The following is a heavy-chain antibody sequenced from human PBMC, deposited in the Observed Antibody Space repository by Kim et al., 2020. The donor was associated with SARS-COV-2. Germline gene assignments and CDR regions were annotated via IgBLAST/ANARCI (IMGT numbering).Heavy chain of an antibody. V-gene: IGHV1-3*01. J-gene: IGHJ4*02. CDR3: AREWVAVAGGMNY. Sequence: YSQKFQGRVTITRDTSASTAYMELSSLRSEDTAVYYCAREWVAVAGGMNYWGQGTLVTVSS. D-gene: IGHD6-19*01.